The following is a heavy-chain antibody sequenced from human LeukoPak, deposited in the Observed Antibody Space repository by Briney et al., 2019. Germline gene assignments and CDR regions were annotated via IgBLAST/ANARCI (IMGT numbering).Heavy chain of an antibody. V-gene: IGHV4-34*01. CDR1: GGSFSGYY. CDR2: INHSGST. D-gene: IGHD3-22*01. CDR3: ARDHDYYDNFDP. J-gene: IGHJ5*02. Sequence: SETLSLTCAVYGGSFSGYYWSWIRQPPGKGLEWIGEINHSGSTNYNPSLKSRVTISVDTSKNQFSLKLSSVTAADTAVYYCARDHDYYDNFDPWGQGTPVTVSS.